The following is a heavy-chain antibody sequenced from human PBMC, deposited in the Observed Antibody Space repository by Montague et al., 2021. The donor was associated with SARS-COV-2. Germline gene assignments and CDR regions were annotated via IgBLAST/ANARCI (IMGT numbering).Heavy chain of an antibody. CDR1: GGSIRSYY. Sequence: SETLSLTCSFSGGSIRSYYWSWIRLPPGKPLEWLGYIYYTGETTXNPSRRGRVTISVDTSRSQFSLRLTSVTAADTAVYFCARFWSGYVDKWSQGTLVTVSS. CDR2: IYYTGET. CDR3: ARFWSGYVDK. J-gene: IGHJ4*02. D-gene: IGHD3-3*01. V-gene: IGHV4-59*01.